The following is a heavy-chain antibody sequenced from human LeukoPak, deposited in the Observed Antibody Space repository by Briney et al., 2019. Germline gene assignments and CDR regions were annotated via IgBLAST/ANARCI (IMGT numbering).Heavy chain of an antibody. V-gene: IGHV3-74*03. J-gene: IGHJ3*02. D-gene: IGHD3-10*01. CDR3: ARTKALTIRTFDI. CDR2: INSGGSST. CDR1: GFTFRSYW. Sequence: PGGSLRLSCAASGFTFRSYWMHWVRQAPGKGLVWVSRINSGGSSTTYADSVRGRFTISRDNAKNSLYLQLNSLRTEDTAVYYCARTKALTIRTFDIWGQGTMATVSS.